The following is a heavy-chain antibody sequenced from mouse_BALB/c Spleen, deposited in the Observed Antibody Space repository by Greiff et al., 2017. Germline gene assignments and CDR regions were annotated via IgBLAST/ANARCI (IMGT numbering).Heavy chain of an antibody. D-gene: IGHD1-1*01. J-gene: IGHJ4*01. V-gene: IGHV1-77*01. Sequence: QVQLKESGPELVKPGASVKMSCKASGYTFTDYVISWVKQRTGQGLEWIGEIYPGSGSTYYNEKFKGKATLTADKSSNTAYMQLSSLTSEDSAVYFCARLDYYGSSYDAMDYWGQGTSVTVSS. CDR1: GYTFTDYV. CDR3: ARLDYYGSSYDAMDY. CDR2: IYPGSGST.